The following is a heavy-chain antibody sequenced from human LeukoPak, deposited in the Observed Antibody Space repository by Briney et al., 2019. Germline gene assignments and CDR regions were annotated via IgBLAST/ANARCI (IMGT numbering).Heavy chain of an antibody. J-gene: IGHJ4*02. Sequence: SETLSLTCTVSGGSISSYYWSWIRQPPGKGLEWIGYIYYTGSTNYNPSLKSRVTISVDTSKNQFSLKLNSVTAADTAVYYCALDREGGDFWGQGTLVTVPS. V-gene: IGHV4-59*01. CDR1: GGSISSYY. CDR2: IYYTGST. D-gene: IGHD1-26*01. CDR3: ALDREGGDF.